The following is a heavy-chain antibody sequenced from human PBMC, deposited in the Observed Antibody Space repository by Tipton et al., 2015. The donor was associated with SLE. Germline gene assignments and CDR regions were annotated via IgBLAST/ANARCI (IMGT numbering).Heavy chain of an antibody. CDR1: GVTFSSYW. Sequence: SLRLSCAVSGVTFSSYWMHWVRQTPGKGLVWVSRVNPDGVTTEYADSVKGRFTISRDNAKNTVYLQMNSLTVEDTALYYCAKVPGDWSSLDIWGQGTMVTVSS. CDR3: AKVPGDWSSLDI. D-gene: IGHD2-2*03. J-gene: IGHJ3*02. V-gene: IGHV3-74*03. CDR2: VNPDGVTT.